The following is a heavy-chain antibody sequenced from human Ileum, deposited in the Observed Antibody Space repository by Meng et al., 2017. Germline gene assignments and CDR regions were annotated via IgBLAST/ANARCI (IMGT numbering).Heavy chain of an antibody. CDR3: ARHGGYYQDF. V-gene: IGHV4-4*02. D-gene: IGHD4-23*01. CDR2: IDHLGIA. CDR1: GASLRVVSY. Sequence: GQVRGAGRGMLKESETLSLTCSGPGASLRVVSYWGWVRQSPGKGLEWIGQIDHLGIAYYKPSLKSRVTMSIDQSKSQFSLRLTSVSAAETAVYECARHGGYYQDFWGQGTLVTVSS. J-gene: IGHJ4*02.